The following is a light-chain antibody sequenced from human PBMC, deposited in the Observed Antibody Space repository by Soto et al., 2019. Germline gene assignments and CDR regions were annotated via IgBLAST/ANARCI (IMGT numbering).Light chain of an antibody. CDR1: QSISRY. J-gene: IGKJ2*01. V-gene: IGKV1-39*01. CDR3: QQSYSTPRLFT. CDR2: AAS. Sequence: DIQMTQSPSSLSASVGDRVTITCRASQSISRYLNGYQKKPGKAPKLLIYAASSLQSGVPSRFSGSGSGTDFTLTISSLQPEDSATYYCQQSYSTPRLFTFGQGTNLEI.